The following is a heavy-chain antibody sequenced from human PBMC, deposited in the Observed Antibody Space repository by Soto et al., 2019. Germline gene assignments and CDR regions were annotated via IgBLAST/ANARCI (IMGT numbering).Heavy chain of an antibody. CDR1: GGSISSSSYY. J-gene: IGHJ4*02. CDR3: ARHVGAAAAGILTFFDY. D-gene: IGHD6-13*01. Sequence: SETLSLTCTVSGGSISSSSYYWGWIRQPPGKGLEWIGSIYYSGSTYYNPSLKSRVTISVDTSKNQFSLKLSSVTAADTAVYYCARHVGAAAAGILTFFDYWGQGTLVTVSS. V-gene: IGHV4-39*01. CDR2: IYYSGST.